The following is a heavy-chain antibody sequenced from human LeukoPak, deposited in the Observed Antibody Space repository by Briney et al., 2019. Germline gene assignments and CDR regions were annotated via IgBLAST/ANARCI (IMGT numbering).Heavy chain of an antibody. CDR3: ARDPGGGDGDYCFDY. J-gene: IGHJ4*02. CDR2: ISYDGSNK. V-gene: IGHV3-30-3*01. CDR1: GFTFSSYA. D-gene: IGHD2-21*02. Sequence: GGSLRLSCAASGFTFSSYAMHWVRQAPGKGLEWVAVISYDGSNKYYADSVKGRFTISRDNSKNTLYLQMNSLRAEDTAVYYCARDPGGGDGDYCFDYWGQGTLVTVSS.